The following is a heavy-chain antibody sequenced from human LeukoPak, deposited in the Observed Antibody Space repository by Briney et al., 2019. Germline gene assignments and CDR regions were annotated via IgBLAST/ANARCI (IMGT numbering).Heavy chain of an antibody. D-gene: IGHD2-15*01. CDR1: GYTFTSYA. V-gene: IGHV1-3*01. CDR2: INAGNGNT. CDR3: ARGYCSGGSCCPRHSYNWFAP. J-gene: IGHJ5*02. Sequence: ASVKVSCTASGYTFTSYAMHWVRQAPGQRLEWMGWINAGNGNTKYAQKFQGRVTITRDTSASTAYMELSSLRSEDTAVYYCARGYCSGGSCCPRHSYNWFAPCGQGTLVTLSS.